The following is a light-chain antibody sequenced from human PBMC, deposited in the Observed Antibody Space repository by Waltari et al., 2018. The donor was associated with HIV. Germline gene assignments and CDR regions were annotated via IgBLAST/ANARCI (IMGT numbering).Light chain of an antibody. CDR3: CSYTGTNPFLL. Sequence: QSVLTQPPSASGTPGQRVTISCSGSSSNIGRNYVSWYQHLPGTAPKLLIYRNNQRPSGVPDRFSGSKSGTSASLAISGLRSEDEADYYCCSYTGTNPFLLFGGGTKLTVL. CDR2: RNN. CDR1: SSNIGRNY. J-gene: IGLJ2*01. V-gene: IGLV1-47*01.